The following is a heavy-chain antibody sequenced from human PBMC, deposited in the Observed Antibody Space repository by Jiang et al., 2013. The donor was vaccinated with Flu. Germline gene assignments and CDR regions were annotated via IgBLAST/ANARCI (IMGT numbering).Heavy chain of an antibody. CDR2: IYYSGST. CDR1: GGSISNYY. D-gene: IGHD2-21*02. Sequence: SLTCTVSGGSISNYYWSWIRQSPGKGLEWIGNIYYSGSTNYNPSLRSRVIISVDTSKNQFSLKLSSVTAADTAVYYCARVWIMIPAIGDLYFFEHWGQGNLVIVSS. J-gene: IGHJ4*02. V-gene: IGHV4-59*01. CDR3: ARVWIMIPAIGDLYFFEH.